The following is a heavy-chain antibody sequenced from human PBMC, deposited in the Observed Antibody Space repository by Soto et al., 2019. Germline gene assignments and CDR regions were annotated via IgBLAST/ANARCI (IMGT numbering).Heavy chain of an antibody. CDR2: IYYSGST. Sequence: SETLCLTCTVSGGSISSSSYYWGWIRQPPGKGLEWIGSIYYSGSTYYNPSLKSRVTISVDTSKNQFSLKLSSVTAADTAVYYCARDPMGRGVPLDYWGPGTLVTVSS. J-gene: IGHJ4*02. CDR3: ARDPMGRGVPLDY. D-gene: IGHD3-10*01. CDR1: GGSISSSSYY. V-gene: IGHV4-39*02.